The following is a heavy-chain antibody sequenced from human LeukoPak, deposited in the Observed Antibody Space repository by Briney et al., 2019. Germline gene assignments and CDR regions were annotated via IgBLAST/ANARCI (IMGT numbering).Heavy chain of an antibody. Sequence: PGGSLRLSCAASGFTFSSYSMNWVRQAPGKGLEWVSYISSSSSTIYYADSVKGRFTISRDNAKNSLYLQMNSLRAEDTAVYYCARDREQQLVDYWGQGTLVTVSS. V-gene: IGHV3-48*04. CDR1: GFTFSSYS. CDR3: ARDREQQLVDY. D-gene: IGHD6-13*01. CDR2: ISSSSSTI. J-gene: IGHJ4*02.